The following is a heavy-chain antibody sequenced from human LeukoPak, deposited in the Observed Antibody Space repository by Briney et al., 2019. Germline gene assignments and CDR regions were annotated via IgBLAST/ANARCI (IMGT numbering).Heavy chain of an antibody. V-gene: IGHV4-59*01. CDR2: IYYSGST. Sequence: SETLSLTCTVSGGSISSYYWSWIRQPPGKGLEWIGYIYYSGSTNYNPSLKSRVTISVDTSKNQFSLKLSSVTAADTAVYYCARGRANFDYWGQGTLVTVSS. D-gene: IGHD4/OR15-4a*01. CDR3: ARGRANFDY. CDR1: GGSISSYY. J-gene: IGHJ4*02.